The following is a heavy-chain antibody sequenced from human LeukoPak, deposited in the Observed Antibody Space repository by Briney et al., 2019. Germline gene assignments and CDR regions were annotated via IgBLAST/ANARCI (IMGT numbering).Heavy chain of an antibody. J-gene: IGHJ6*03. V-gene: IGHV4-34*01. CDR2: INHSGST. Sequence: PSETLSLTCAVYGGSFSGYYWSWIRQPPGKGLEWIGEINHSGSTKYNPSLKSRVTISVDTSKNQFSLKLSSVTAADTAVYHCARRVGRWFGERAYYYNYMDVWGKGTTVTISS. D-gene: IGHD3-10*01. CDR1: GGSFSGYY. CDR3: ARRVGRWFGERAYYYNYMDV.